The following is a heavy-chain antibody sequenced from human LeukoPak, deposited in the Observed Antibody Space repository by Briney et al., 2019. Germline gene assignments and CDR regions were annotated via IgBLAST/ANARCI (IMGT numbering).Heavy chain of an antibody. J-gene: IGHJ5*02. D-gene: IGHD3-9*01. V-gene: IGHV1-8*01. CDR2: MNPNSGNT. Sequence: ASVKVSCKASGYTFTSYDINWVRQATGQGLEWMGWMNPNSGNTGYAQKFQGRVTMTRNTSISTAYMELSSLRSEDTAVYYCARGYYDILTGYYPPGDWFDPWGQGTLVTVSS. CDR3: ARGYYDILTGYYPPGDWFDP. CDR1: GYTFTSYD.